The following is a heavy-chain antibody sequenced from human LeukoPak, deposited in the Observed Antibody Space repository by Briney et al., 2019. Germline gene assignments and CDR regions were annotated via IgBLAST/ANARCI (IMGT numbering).Heavy chain of an antibody. CDR1: GGTFSSYA. CDR2: IIPIFGTA. Sequence: VASVKVSCKASGGTFSSYAISWVRQAPGQGLEWMGGIIPIFGTANYAQKFQGRVTITTDESTSTAYMELSSLRSEDTAVYYCARVVSVLLWFGELLDDAFDIWGQGTMVTVSS. D-gene: IGHD3-10*01. CDR3: ARVVSVLLWFGELLDDAFDI. J-gene: IGHJ3*02. V-gene: IGHV1-69*05.